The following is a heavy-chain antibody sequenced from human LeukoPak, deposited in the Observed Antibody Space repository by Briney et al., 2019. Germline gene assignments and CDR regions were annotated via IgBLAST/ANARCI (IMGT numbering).Heavy chain of an antibody. D-gene: IGHD6-13*01. Sequence: SVKVSCKASGGTFSSYAISWVRQAPGQGLEWMGGIIPIFGTANYAQKFQGGVTITADESTSTAYMELSSLRSEDTAVYYCARRIAAAGANYYYYGMDVWGQGTTVTVSS. V-gene: IGHV1-69*13. J-gene: IGHJ6*02. CDR2: IIPIFGTA. CDR3: ARRIAAAGANYYYYGMDV. CDR1: GGTFSSYA.